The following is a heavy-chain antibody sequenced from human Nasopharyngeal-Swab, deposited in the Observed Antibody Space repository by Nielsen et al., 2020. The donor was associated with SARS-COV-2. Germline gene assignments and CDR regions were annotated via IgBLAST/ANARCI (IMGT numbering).Heavy chain of an antibody. J-gene: IGHJ4*02. V-gene: IGHV3-30-3*01. CDR2: ILHDGTNK. CDR1: GLNLSSNA. CDR3: ARDPSTGSRSWHLDY. Sequence: GESLKISCVVSGLNLSSNAIHWVRQAPGKGLEWVAVILHDGTNKYYADSVEGRFTISRDNSKNTLYLQMNNLRPEDTALYYCARDPSTGSRSWHLDYWGQGTQVTVSS. D-gene: IGHD6-13*01.